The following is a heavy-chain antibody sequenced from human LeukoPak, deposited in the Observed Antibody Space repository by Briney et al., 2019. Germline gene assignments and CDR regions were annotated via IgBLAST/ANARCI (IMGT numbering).Heavy chain of an antibody. CDR2: IGSSGSHI. CDR3: ASNYIGAFDI. Sequence: GGSLRLSCAASGFTVSNNYMSWVRQAPGKGLEWVSSIGSSGSHIYYADSVTGRFTISRDNAKNSLYLQVNSLRAEDTAVYYCASNYIGAFDIWGQGTMVTVSS. CDR1: GFTVSNNY. J-gene: IGHJ3*02. V-gene: IGHV3-21*01. D-gene: IGHD2-15*01.